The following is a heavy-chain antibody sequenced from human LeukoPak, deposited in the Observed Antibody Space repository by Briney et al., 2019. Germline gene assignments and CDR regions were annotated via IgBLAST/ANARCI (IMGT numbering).Heavy chain of an antibody. CDR3: ARGYLYWYFDL. D-gene: IGHD2/OR15-2a*01. CDR1: GGSFSGYY. Sequence: SETLSLTCAVYGGSFSGYYWSWIRQPPGKGLEWIGEINHSGSTNYNPSLKSRVTISVDTSKNQFSLKLSSVTAADTAVYYCARGYLYWYFDLWGRGTLVTVSS. V-gene: IGHV4-34*01. CDR2: INHSGST. J-gene: IGHJ2*01.